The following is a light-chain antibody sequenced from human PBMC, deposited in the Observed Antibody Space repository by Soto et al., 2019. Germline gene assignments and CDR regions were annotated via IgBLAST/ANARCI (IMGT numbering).Light chain of an antibody. Sequence: IVFTQSPSTVSLPPRERATLSCGASQSVSSSRLAWYQQKPALAPRLLIYDASSRATGIPDRFSGSGSGTDFTLTISRLEPEDFAVYYCQQYGSSGTFGQGTKVDIK. CDR1: QSVSSSR. CDR2: DAS. J-gene: IGKJ1*01. V-gene: IGKV3D-20*01. CDR3: QQYGSSGT.